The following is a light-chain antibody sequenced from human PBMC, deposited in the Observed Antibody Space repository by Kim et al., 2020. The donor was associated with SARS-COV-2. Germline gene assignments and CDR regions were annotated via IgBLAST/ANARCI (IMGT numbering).Light chain of an antibody. CDR2: GDN. Sequence: GQSITISRSGTNDDVGRHDLVSWYQHHPGTAPKLVIYGDNQRPSGVSSRFSGSKSGNTASLTISGLQPEDEADYYCCSYANGGTWVFGGGTQLTVL. J-gene: IGLJ3*02. V-gene: IGLV2-23*01. CDR1: NDDVGRHDL. CDR3: CSYANGGTWV.